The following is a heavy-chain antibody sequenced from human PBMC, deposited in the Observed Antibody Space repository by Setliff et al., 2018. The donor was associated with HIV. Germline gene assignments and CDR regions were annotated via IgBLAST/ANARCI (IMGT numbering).Heavy chain of an antibody. V-gene: IGHV3-23*01. Sequence: GGSLRLSCAASGLNIRNYGMTWVRQAPGKGLEWFPAISGTGYSMSYADSVKGRFTISRDNSKNTVFMQMNSLRVEDTAVYYCTKSQREGSPRTNYYFDYWGQGTLVTVSS. CDR2: ISGTGYSM. J-gene: IGHJ4*02. D-gene: IGHD2-15*01. CDR3: TKSQREGSPRTNYYFDY. CDR1: GLNIRNYG.